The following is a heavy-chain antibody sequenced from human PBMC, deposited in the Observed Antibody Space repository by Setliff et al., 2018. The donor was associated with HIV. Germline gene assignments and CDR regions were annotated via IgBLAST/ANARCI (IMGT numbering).Heavy chain of an antibody. CDR2: ISSSGTTI. CDR3: ARDLRSSHGSPNYFDY. J-gene: IGHJ4*02. V-gene: IGHV3-11*04. CDR1: GFTFSDYY. Sequence: CTASGFTFSDYYMSWIRQSPGKGLEWISYISSSGTTIYYADSVKGRFTISRDNAKNSLYLEMNSLRAEETAVYYCARDLRSSHGSPNYFDYWGRGALVTVSS. D-gene: IGHD2-15*01.